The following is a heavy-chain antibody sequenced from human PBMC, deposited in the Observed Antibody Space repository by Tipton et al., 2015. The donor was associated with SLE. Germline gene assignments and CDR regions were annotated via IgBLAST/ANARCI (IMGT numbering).Heavy chain of an antibody. Sequence: SLRLSCAASGFMFNNFGIHWVRHAPGKGLEWVAIVYYDGRAKYYADSVNGRFTISRDNSKNTLYLQMNSLRAEDTAVYYCASHLWGWFAFGYWGQGTLVTVSS. CDR2: VYYDGRAK. D-gene: IGHD3-10*01. V-gene: IGHV3-30*19. CDR3: ASHLWGWFAFGY. J-gene: IGHJ4*02. CDR1: GFMFNNFG.